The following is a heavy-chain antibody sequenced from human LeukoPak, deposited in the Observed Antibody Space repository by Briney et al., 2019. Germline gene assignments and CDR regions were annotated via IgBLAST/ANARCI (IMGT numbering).Heavy chain of an antibody. CDR2: IYTSGST. CDR1: GGSISSHY. CDR3: ARESQPTTSYNYYYYYMDV. Sequence: SETLSLTCTVSGGSISSHYWSWIRQPAGKGLEWIGRIYTSGSTNYNPSLKSRVTMSVDTSKNQFSLKLSSVTAADTAVYYCARESQPTTSYNYYYYYMDVWGKGTTVTVSS. J-gene: IGHJ6*03. D-gene: IGHD1-7*01. V-gene: IGHV4-4*07.